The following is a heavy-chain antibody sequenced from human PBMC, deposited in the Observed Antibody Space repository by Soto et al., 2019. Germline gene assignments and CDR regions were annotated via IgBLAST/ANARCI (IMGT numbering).Heavy chain of an antibody. D-gene: IGHD3-22*01. CDR1: GDSFRNNL. Sequence: ESLKVTWKCSGDSFRNNLITLVLQMPGEGLEWMGRIDLSDSYKSYSPSFQGHVSFSADTSINTAYLQWSSLRASDTAMYYCARNGGAHYDSSGYHYALEYWGQGTPVTVSS. CDR2: IDLSDSYK. V-gene: IGHV5-10-1*01. J-gene: IGHJ4*02. CDR3: ARNGGAHYDSSGYHYALEY.